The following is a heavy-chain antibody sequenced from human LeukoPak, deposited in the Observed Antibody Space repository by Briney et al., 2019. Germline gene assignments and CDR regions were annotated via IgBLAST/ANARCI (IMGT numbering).Heavy chain of an antibody. Sequence: SETLSLTCTVSGGSISSYYWSWIRQPPGKGLEWIGYIYYSGSTNYNPSLKSRVTISVDTSKNQFSLKLSSVTAADTAVYYCARAWAKSYYYGSGRIDYWGQGTLVTVSS. D-gene: IGHD3-10*01. CDR2: IYYSGST. CDR1: GGSISSYY. CDR3: ARAWAKSYYYGSGRIDY. V-gene: IGHV4-59*12. J-gene: IGHJ4*02.